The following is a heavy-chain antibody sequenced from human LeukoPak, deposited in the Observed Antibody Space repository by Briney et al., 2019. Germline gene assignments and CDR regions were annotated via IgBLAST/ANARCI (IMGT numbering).Heavy chain of an antibody. J-gene: IGHJ4*02. V-gene: IGHV1-2*06. CDR2: INPNSGDT. CDR3: ARDYCGGDCFPDY. D-gene: IGHD2-21*02. CDR1: GYTFTGYY. Sequence: ASEKVSCKASGYTFTGYYVHWVRQATGQGLEWMGRINPNSGDTNYAQKFQGRVTMTRDTSISTAYMELSRLRSDDTAVYYCARDYCGGDCFPDYWGQGTLVTVSS.